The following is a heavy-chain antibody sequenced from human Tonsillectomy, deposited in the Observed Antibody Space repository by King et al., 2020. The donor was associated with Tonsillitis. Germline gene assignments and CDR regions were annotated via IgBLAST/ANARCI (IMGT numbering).Heavy chain of an antibody. V-gene: IGHV3-20*04. Sequence: VQLVESGGGVVRRGGSLRLSCSASGFTFYDFAMAWVRHAPGKGLLWVSGVNSCGGSTDYADSLKGRFTISRDNAKNSLSLQMNSLRAEDTALYYCAGLPGKTGTTSQDYGGQGTQVTVPS. CDR1: GFTFYDFA. J-gene: IGHJ4*02. D-gene: IGHD1-7*01. CDR3: AGLPGKTGTTSQDY. CDR2: VNSCGGST.